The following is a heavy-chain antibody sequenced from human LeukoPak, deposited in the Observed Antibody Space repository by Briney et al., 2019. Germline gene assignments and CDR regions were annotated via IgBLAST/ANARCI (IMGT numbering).Heavy chain of an antibody. V-gene: IGHV6-1*01. J-gene: IGHJ5*02. Sequence: SQTLSLTCAISGDSVSSNSAAWNWIRQSPSRGLEWLGRTYYRSKWYNDYAVSVKSRITINPDTSKNQLSLQLNSVTPEDTAVYYCARSLETTMIVVVRDGRSWNWFVPWGQGTLVTVSS. CDR3: ARSLETTMIVVVRDGRSWNWFVP. CDR1: GDSVSSNSAA. D-gene: IGHD3-22*01. CDR2: TYYRSKWYN.